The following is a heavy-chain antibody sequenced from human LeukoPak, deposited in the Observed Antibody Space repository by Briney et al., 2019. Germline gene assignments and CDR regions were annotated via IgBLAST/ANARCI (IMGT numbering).Heavy chain of an antibody. J-gene: IGHJ4*02. Sequence: GGSQRLSCAASGFTFSSYAMHWVRQAPGKGLEWVAVISYDGSNKYYADSVKGRFTISRDNSRNTLYLQMNSLRAEDTAVYYCASRLDYSSSWYEFEYWGQGTLVTVSS. CDR1: GFTFSSYA. CDR2: ISYDGSNK. CDR3: ASRLDYSSSWYEFEY. D-gene: IGHD6-13*01. V-gene: IGHV3-30-3*01.